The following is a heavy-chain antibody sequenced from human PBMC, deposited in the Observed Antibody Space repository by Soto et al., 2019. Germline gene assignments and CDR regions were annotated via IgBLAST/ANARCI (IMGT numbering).Heavy chain of an antibody. V-gene: IGHV1-18*04. CDR3: ARDLSRDYDFWSGYYPRFDP. CDR1: GYTFTSYG. D-gene: IGHD3-3*01. CDR2: ISAYNGNT. J-gene: IGHJ5*02. Sequence: QVQLVQSGAEVKKPGASVKVSCKASGYTFTSYGISWVRQAPGQGLEWMGWISAYNGNTNYAQKLQGRVTMTTGTSTSRAYMELRSLRSDDTAVYYCARDLSRDYDFWSGYYPRFDPWGQGTLVTVSS.